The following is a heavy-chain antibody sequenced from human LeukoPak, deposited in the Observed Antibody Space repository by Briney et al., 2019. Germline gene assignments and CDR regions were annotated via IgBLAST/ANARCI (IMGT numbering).Heavy chain of an antibody. CDR1: GFTFSSYG. D-gene: IGHD3-10*01. Sequence: GGSLRLSCAASGFTFSSYGMICFRQAPGKGLEWVSAISCSSCSTYYADSVKVLFTISRDNSKNTLYLQMNSLRAEDTAVYYCAKDNRRRYYYGSGSSPTFDYWSQGTLVTVSS. CDR3: AKDNRRRYYYGSGSSPTFDY. CDR2: ISCSSCST. V-gene: IGHV3-23*01. J-gene: IGHJ4*02.